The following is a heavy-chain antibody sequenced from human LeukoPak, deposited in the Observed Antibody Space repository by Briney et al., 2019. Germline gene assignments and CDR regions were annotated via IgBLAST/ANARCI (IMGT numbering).Heavy chain of an antibody. J-gene: IGHJ4*02. CDR2: IYTSGST. D-gene: IGHD3-10*01. CDR3: AREMDYYGSGSYIDY. CDR1: GGSISSYY. Sequence: SETLSLICTVSGGSISSYYWSWIRQPAGKGLEWIGRIYTSGSTNYNPSLKSRVTMSVDTSKNQFSLKLSSVTAADTAVYYCAREMDYYGSGSYIDYWGQGTLVTVSS. V-gene: IGHV4-4*07.